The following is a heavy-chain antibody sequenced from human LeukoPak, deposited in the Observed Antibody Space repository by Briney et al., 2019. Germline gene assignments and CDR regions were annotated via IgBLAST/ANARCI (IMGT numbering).Heavy chain of an antibody. CDR2: IYYSGST. Sequence: SETLSLTCTVSGGSISRYYWSWIRQPPGKGLEWIGYIYYSGSTTYNPSLKSRVTISVDTSKNQFSLKLSSVTAADSAVDYGARETRRGIHGWSDIWGQGTMVTVSS. J-gene: IGHJ3*02. CDR3: ARETRRGIHGWSDI. V-gene: IGHV4-59*01. D-gene: IGHD5-18*01. CDR1: GGSISRYY.